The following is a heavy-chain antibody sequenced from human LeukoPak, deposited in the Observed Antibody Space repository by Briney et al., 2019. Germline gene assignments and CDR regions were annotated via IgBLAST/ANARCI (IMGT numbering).Heavy chain of an antibody. J-gene: IGHJ4*02. CDR1: GFTFNNYW. V-gene: IGHV3-7*03. D-gene: IGHD2-21*01. CDR3: ARLGLPDY. CDR2: IKQDGSQK. Sequence: GGSLRLSCAASGFTFNNYWMSWVRQAPGKGLEWVANIKQDGSQKYYVDSVKGRFTISRDNAKNSLYLQMDSLRAEDTAVYYCARLGLPDYWGQGILVTVSS.